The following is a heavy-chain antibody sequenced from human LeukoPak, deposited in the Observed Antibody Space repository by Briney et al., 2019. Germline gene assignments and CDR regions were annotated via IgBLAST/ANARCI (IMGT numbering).Heavy chain of an antibody. Sequence: GGSLRLSCAASGFTFSNYWIHWVRRAPGKGLVWVSRIDNAGSITTYADSVKGRFTISRDNAVNTLYLQMNSLRVEDTAVYYCVRSAFHAGSGNYYDYWGQGTLVTVSS. V-gene: IGHV3-74*03. CDR1: GFTFSNYW. D-gene: IGHD3-22*01. CDR3: VRSAFHAGSGNYYDY. CDR2: IDNAGSIT. J-gene: IGHJ4*02.